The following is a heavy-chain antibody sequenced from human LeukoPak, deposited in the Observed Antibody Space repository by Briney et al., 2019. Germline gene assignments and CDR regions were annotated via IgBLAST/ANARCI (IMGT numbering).Heavy chain of an antibody. Sequence: GGSLRLSCAASGFTFDDYGMSWVRQAPGKGLEWVSGINWNGGSTGYADSVKGRFTISRDNAKNSLYLQMNSLRAEDTALYYCARGLYYYDSSGCYYLGYWGQGTLVTVSS. J-gene: IGHJ4*02. CDR1: GFTFDDYG. CDR2: INWNGGST. CDR3: ARGLYYYDSSGCYYLGY. D-gene: IGHD3-22*01. V-gene: IGHV3-20*04.